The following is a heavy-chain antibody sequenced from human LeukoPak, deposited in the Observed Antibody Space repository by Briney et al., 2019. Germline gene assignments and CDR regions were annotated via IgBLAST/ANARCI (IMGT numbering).Heavy chain of an antibody. Sequence: GGSLRLSCAASGFTFDDYAMHWVRQVPGKGLEWVSGISWNSGRIGYADSVKGRFTISRDNARNSLHLQMNSLRPEDTALYYCAKDLGHCSSTSCAPDCWGPGTLVTVSS. J-gene: IGHJ4*02. CDR2: ISWNSGRI. D-gene: IGHD2-2*01. V-gene: IGHV3-9*01. CDR3: AKDLGHCSSTSCAPDC. CDR1: GFTFDDYA.